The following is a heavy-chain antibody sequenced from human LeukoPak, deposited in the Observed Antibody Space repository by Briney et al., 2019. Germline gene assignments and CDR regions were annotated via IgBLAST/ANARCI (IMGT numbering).Heavy chain of an antibody. Sequence: SETLSLTCAVYGGSFSGYYWSWIRQHPGKGLEWIGYIYYSGSTYYNPSLKSRVTISVDTSKNQFSLKLSSVTAADTAVYYCARGAVGVLWFGEYFDYWGQGTLVTVSS. CDR3: ARGAVGVLWFGEYFDY. D-gene: IGHD3-10*01. CDR1: GGSFSGYY. CDR2: IYYSGST. V-gene: IGHV4-31*11. J-gene: IGHJ4*02.